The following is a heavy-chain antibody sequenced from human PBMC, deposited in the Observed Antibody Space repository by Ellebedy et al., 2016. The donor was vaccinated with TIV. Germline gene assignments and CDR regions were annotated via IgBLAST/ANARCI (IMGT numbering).Heavy chain of an antibody. J-gene: IGHJ3*02. D-gene: IGHD2-15*01. V-gene: IGHV1-69*13. CDR1: GGTFSSYA. CDR2: IIPIFGTA. Sequence: SVKVSXXASGGTFSSYAISWVRQAPGQGLEWMGGIIPIFGTANYAQKFQGRVTITADESTSTAYMELSSLRSEDTAVYYCARVRDCSGGSCYHYDAFDIWGQGTMVTVSS. CDR3: ARVRDCSGGSCYHYDAFDI.